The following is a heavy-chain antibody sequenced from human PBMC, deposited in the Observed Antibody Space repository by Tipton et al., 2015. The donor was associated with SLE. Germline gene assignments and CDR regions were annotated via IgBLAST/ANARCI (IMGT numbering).Heavy chain of an antibody. D-gene: IGHD3-3*01. J-gene: IGHJ6*02. CDR3: AREGVGLFAMDV. CDR2: INHSGST. V-gene: IGHV4-39*07. Sequence: TLSLTCTVSGDSISDVNYYWNWIRQPPGKGLEWIGEINHSGSTNYNPSLKSRVTISVDTSKNQFSLNLSSVTAADTAVYYCAREGVGLFAMDVWGQGTTVTVSS. CDR1: GDSISDVNYY.